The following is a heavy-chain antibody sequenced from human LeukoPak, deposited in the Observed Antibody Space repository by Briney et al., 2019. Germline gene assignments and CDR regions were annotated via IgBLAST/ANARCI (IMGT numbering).Heavy chain of an antibody. CDR1: GYSFTSYW. CDR3: ARLWALGGDYYYGMDV. CDR2: IDPSDSYT. Sequence: GESLKISCKGSGYSFTSYWISWVRQMPGKGLEWMGRIDPSDSYTNYSPSFQGHVTISADKSISTAYLQWSSLKASDTAMYYCARLWALGGDYYYGMDVWGKGTTVTVSS. J-gene: IGHJ6*04. V-gene: IGHV5-10-1*01. D-gene: IGHD3-10*01.